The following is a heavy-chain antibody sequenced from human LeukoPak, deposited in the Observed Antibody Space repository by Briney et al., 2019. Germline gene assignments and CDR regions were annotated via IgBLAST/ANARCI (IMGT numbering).Heavy chain of an antibody. CDR2: IMEDGSVQ. J-gene: IGHJ4*02. CDR3: AKDRVGGALEF. D-gene: IGHD2-21*01. V-gene: IGHV3-7*01. CDR1: GFTFSKTW. Sequence: GGSLRLSCAASGFTFSKTWMSWVRQAPGKGLEWVACIMEDGSVQKYVDSVRGRFTISRDNARNPLYLQMNSLRVEDTAVYYCAKDRVGGALEFWGQGTLATVSS.